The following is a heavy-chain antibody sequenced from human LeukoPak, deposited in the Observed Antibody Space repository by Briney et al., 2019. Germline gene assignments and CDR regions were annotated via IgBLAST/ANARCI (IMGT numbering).Heavy chain of an antibody. D-gene: IGHD2/OR15-2a*01. J-gene: IGHJ4*02. CDR1: GGSFNSYY. Sequence: KTSETLSLTCSVSGGSFNSYYRSWLRQPAGKGLEWIGRIRASATPDYSPSLQSRVTISIDTSQRQFSLNLTSVTAADTAVYYCARDIVYLIDEDDGWGQGTLVTVSS. V-gene: IGHV4-4*07. CDR3: ARDIVYLIDEDDG. CDR2: IRASATP.